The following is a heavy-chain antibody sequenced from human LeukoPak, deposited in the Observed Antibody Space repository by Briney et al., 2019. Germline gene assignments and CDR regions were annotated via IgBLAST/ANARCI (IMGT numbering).Heavy chain of an antibody. J-gene: IGHJ6*03. CDR3: ARNSMSLGYYYYYYMDV. D-gene: IGHD2/OR15-2a*01. Sequence: SVKVSCKASGGTFSSYAISWVRQAPGQGLEWMGGIISIFGTANYAQKFQGRVTITADESTSTAYMELSSLRSEDTAVYYCARNSMSLGYYYYYYMDVWGKGTTVTVSS. V-gene: IGHV1-69*01. CDR2: IISIFGTA. CDR1: GGTFSSYA.